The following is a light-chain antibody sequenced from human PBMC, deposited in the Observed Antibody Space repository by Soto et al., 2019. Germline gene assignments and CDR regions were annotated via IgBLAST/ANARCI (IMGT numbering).Light chain of an antibody. Sequence: AIQMTDSPSSLSASVGDRVTITCLASQDIRKDLAWYQQKPGKAPQILIYGASTLQTGVASRFSGSGSATDFTLTISSLQPEDSAAYYCLQDYNYPFTFGQGTKVDSK. J-gene: IGKJ2*01. CDR2: GAS. CDR1: QDIRKD. CDR3: LQDYNYPFT. V-gene: IGKV1-6*01.